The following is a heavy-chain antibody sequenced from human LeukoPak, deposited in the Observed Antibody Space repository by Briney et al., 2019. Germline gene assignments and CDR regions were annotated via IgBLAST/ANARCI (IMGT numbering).Heavy chain of an antibody. J-gene: IGHJ5*02. CDR3: ARDIGYYGSGSYSWFDP. CDR1: GYTFTSYA. V-gene: IGHV7-4-1*02. D-gene: IGHD3-10*01. CDR2: INTNTGNP. Sequence: ASVKVSCKASGYTFTSYAMNWVRQAPGQGLEWMGWINTNTGNPTYAQGFTGRFVFSLDTSVSTAYLQISSLKAEDIAVYYCARDIGYYGSGSYSWFDPWGQGTLVTVSS.